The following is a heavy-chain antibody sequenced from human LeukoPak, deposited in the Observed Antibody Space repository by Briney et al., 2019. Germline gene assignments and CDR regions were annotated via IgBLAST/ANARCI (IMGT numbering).Heavy chain of an antibody. D-gene: IGHD6-19*01. CDR1: GFTFSSYA. CDR2: ISGSGGNT. J-gene: IGHJ4*02. CDR3: AKDGKGAPVAGTGYFDY. V-gene: IGHV3-23*01. Sequence: GASLRLSCAAPGFTFSSYAMSWVRQAPGKGLEWVSVISGSGGNTYYADSVKGRFTISRDNSKNTLYLQMNSLRAEDTAIYYCAKDGKGAPVAGTGYFDYWGQGTLVTVSS.